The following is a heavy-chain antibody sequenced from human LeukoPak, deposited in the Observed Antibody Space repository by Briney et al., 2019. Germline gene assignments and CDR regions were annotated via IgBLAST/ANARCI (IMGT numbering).Heavy chain of an antibody. CDR2: IYTSGST. J-gene: IGHJ4*02. Sequence: SETLSLTCAVYGGSFSGYYWSWIRQPPGKGLEWIGHIYTSGSTNYNPSLKSRVTMSVDTSKNQFSLKLSSVTAADTAVYYCASGEMATHFDYWGQGTLVTVSS. V-gene: IGHV4-59*10. CDR3: ASGEMATHFDY. CDR1: GGSFSGYY. D-gene: IGHD5-24*01.